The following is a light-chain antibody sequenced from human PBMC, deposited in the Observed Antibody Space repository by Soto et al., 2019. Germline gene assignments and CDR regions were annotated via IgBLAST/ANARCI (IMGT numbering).Light chain of an antibody. CDR2: DAS. CDR1: QSVSSN. J-gene: IGKJ4*01. V-gene: IGKV3-11*01. Sequence: EIVLTQSPATLSLSPGERATLSCRASQSVSSNLAWYQQKPGQAPRLLIYDASNRATGIPARFSGSGSGTDFTLTISSIEPEDFAVYYCQQRTNWPPRITFGGGTKVEIK. CDR3: QQRTNWPPRIT.